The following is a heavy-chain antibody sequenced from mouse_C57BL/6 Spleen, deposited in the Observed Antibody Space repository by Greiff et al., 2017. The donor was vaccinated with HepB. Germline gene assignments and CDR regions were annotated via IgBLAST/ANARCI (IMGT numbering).Heavy chain of an antibody. CDR2: IYPGDGDT. V-gene: IGHV1-82*01. CDR3: ARWGTTVVAYYAMDY. CDR1: GYAFSSSW. J-gene: IGHJ4*01. D-gene: IGHD1-1*01. Sequence: QVQLQQSGPELVKPGASVKISCKASGYAFSSSWMNWVKQRPGKGLEWIGRIYPGDGDTNYNGKFKGKATLTADKSSSTAYMQLSSLTSEDSVVYFCARWGTTVVAYYAMDYWGQGTSVTVSS.